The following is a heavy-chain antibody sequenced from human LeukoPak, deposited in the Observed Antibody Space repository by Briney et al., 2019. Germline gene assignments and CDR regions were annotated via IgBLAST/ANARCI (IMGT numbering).Heavy chain of an antibody. CDR2: ISSSSSYK. D-gene: IGHD6-19*01. V-gene: IGHV3-21*04. Sequence: GSLRLSCAASGFTFSSYSMNWVRQAPGKGLEWVSSISSSSSYKYYADSVKGRFTISRDNAKNSLYLQMNSLRAEDTALYHCARVSSSGWAYYFDYWGQGTLVTVSS. J-gene: IGHJ4*02. CDR3: ARVSSSGWAYYFDY. CDR1: GFTFSSYS.